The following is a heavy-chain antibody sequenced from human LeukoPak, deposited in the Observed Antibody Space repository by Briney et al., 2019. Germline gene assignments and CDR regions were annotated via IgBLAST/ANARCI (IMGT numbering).Heavy chain of an antibody. J-gene: IGHJ4*02. CDR1: GYSISSGYY. CDR2: IYHSGST. D-gene: IGHD1-20*01. Sequence: SETPSLTCAVSGYSISSGYYWGWIRQPPGKGLEWIGSIYHSGSTYYNPSLKSRVTISVDTSKNQFSLKLSSVTAADTAVYYCARLIIVTGSRFDYWGQGTLVTVSS. V-gene: IGHV4-38-2*01. CDR3: ARLIIVTGSRFDY.